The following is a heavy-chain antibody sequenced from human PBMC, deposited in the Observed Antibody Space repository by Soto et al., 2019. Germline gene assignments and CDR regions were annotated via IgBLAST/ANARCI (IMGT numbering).Heavy chain of an antibody. CDR1: GFTFSSYG. CDR2: IWYDGSNK. CDR3: ARDKGEVVVAAALPYYYGMDV. Sequence: GGSLRLSCAASGFTFSSYGMHWVRQAPGKGLEWVAVIWYDGSNKYYADSVKGRFTISRDNSKNTLYLQMNSLRAEDTAVYYCARDKGEVVVAAALPYYYGMDVWGQGTTVTV. J-gene: IGHJ6*02. D-gene: IGHD2-15*01. V-gene: IGHV3-33*01.